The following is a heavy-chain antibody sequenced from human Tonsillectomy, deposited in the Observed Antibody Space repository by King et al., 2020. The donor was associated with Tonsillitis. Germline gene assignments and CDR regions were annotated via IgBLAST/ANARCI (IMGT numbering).Heavy chain of an antibody. D-gene: IGHD2-21*01. V-gene: IGHV4-39*02. CDR1: GDSMSSSSYY. Sequence: QLQESGPGLVKPSEALSLTCSVSGDSMSSSSYYWVWIRQPPGKGLEWIGSIYYSGSSRYNASLKSRVSIPINMSKSHFSLRFNSVTAADTAMYYCGRRDHLKYMDVRGKGTTVTVSS. J-gene: IGHJ6*03. CDR2: IYYSGSS. CDR3: GRRDHLKYMDV.